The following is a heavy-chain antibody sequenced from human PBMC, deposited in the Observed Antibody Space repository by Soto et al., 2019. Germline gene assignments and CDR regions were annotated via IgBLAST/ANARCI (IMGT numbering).Heavy chain of an antibody. CDR2: INHSGSP. Sequence: PSETLSLTCAVYGGPFSDNYWSWIRQPPGKGLEWIGEINHSGSPTYNPSLKSRVTISVDTSKNQFSLKLTSVTAADTAVYYCARGCGRWYSGQFSSAEFDYWGQGTLVTVSS. J-gene: IGHJ4*02. CDR3: ARGCGRWYSGQFSSAEFDY. CDR1: GGPFSDNY. D-gene: IGHD6-13*01. V-gene: IGHV4-34*01.